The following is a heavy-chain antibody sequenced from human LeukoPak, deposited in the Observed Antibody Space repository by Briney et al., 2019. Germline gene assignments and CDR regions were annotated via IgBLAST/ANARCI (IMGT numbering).Heavy chain of an antibody. Sequence: PSETLSLTCAVYGGSFSGYYWSWIRQPPGKGLEWIGEINHSGSTNYNQSLKSRVTISVDTSKNQFSLKLSSVTAADTAVYYCARSLTGTTGFGVWFDPWGQGTLVTVSS. J-gene: IGHJ5*02. CDR3: ARSLTGTTGFGVWFDP. V-gene: IGHV4-34*01. CDR2: INHSGST. CDR1: GGSFSGYY. D-gene: IGHD1-7*01.